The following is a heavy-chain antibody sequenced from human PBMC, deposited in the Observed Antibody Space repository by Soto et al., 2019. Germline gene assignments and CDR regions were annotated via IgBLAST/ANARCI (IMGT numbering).Heavy chain of an antibody. CDR2: MNPNSGNT. CDR1: GYTFTSYD. J-gene: IGHJ6*03. CDR3: ARGTGETLPYYDFWSGYPYYYYYYMDV. D-gene: IGHD3-3*01. V-gene: IGHV1-8*01. Sequence: ASVKVSCKASGYTFTSYDINWVRQDTGQGLEWMGWMNPNSGNTGYAQKFQGRVTMTRNTSISTAYMELSSLRSEDTAVYYCARGTGETLPYYDFWSGYPYYYYYYMDVWGKGTTVTVSS.